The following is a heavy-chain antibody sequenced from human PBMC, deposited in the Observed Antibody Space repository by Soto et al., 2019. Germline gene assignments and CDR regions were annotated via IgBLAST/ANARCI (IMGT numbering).Heavy chain of an antibody. CDR3: ARAATGSYHSAY. V-gene: IGHV1-18*04. Sequence: QVQLVQSGPEVENPGASVRVSCVDSGYAFTSYGVNWVRQAPGQGLEWMGWIAPHSGRTTYLPKFQGRVTMTADVSTNTAYIELRSLKSDDTGIYFCARAATGSYHSAYWGQGTVVTVSS. J-gene: IGHJ4*02. CDR2: IAPHSGRT. D-gene: IGHD3-10*01. CDR1: GYAFTSYG.